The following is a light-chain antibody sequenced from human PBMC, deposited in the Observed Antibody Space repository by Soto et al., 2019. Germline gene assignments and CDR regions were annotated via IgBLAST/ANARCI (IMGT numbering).Light chain of an antibody. Sequence: EIVLTQSPGTLSLSPGERATLSCRASQSVRSSYLAWYQERPGQAPRLLIYGASSSATGIPDRFSGSGSGTDFALTISRLEPEDFVVYYWQYYGSSPFTFGPGTKLEIK. J-gene: IGKJ2*01. V-gene: IGKV3-20*01. CDR3: QYYGSSPFT. CDR2: GAS. CDR1: QSVRSSY.